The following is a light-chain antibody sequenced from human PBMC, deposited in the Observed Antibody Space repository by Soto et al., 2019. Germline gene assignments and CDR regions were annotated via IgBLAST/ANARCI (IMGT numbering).Light chain of an antibody. V-gene: IGKV1-9*01. CDR1: KGISST. CDR3: YEGNGSAAWT. CDR2: GAS. Sequence: QLTQSPSSLSASVGHRVTITCRASKGISSTFAWYQQKPGRAPKLLIFGASTLQGGVPSRFSVFGSRKAVSEIVISSRHSDFAAFLFYEGNGSAAWTFGQGTKVDIK. J-gene: IGKJ1*01.